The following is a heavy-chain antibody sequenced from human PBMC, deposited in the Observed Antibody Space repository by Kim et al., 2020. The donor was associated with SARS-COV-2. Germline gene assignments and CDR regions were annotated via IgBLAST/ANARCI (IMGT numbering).Heavy chain of an antibody. J-gene: IGHJ4*02. D-gene: IGHD1-26*01. CDR3: TRSPVGGAWENHDY. Sequence: ASVKVSCKTSGYTFTSFYIHWVRQAPEQGLEWMGIINPSGAYIEYAQKFQGRVTMTADTSTTTVYLELSSLRSEDTAVYYCTRSPVGGAWENHDYWGQGTLVTVSS. CDR1: GYTFTSFY. CDR2: INPSGAYI. V-gene: IGHV1-46*01.